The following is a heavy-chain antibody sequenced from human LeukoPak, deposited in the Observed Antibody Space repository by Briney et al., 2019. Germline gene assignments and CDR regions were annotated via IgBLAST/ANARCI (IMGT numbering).Heavy chain of an antibody. CDR1: GFTFSSYE. D-gene: IGHD6-6*01. Sequence: GGSLRLSCATSGFTFSSYEMNWVRQAPGKGLEWVSKISSSGSTINYADSVKGRFTISRDNAKNSLYLQTNSLRAEDTAVYYCARVLYLYGSSSARFDYWGQGTLVTVSS. V-gene: IGHV3-48*03. J-gene: IGHJ4*02. CDR3: ARVLYLYGSSSARFDY. CDR2: ISSSGSTI.